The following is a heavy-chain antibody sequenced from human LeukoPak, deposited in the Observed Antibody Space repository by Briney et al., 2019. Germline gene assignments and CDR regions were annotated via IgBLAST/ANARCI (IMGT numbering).Heavy chain of an antibody. Sequence: SETLSLTCGVSGGSISSSNWRSWVRQPPGKGLEWIGEIYHSGSTNYNPSLKSRVTISVDKSKNQFSLKLSSVTAADTAVYYCARDRVGATNYFDYWGQGTLVTVSS. V-gene: IGHV4-4*02. CDR3: ARDRVGATNYFDY. CDR1: GGSISSSNW. CDR2: IYHSGST. D-gene: IGHD1-26*01. J-gene: IGHJ4*02.